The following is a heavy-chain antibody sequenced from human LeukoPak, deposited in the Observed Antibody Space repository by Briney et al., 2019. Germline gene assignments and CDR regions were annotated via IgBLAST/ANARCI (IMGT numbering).Heavy chain of an antibody. Sequence: GGSLRLSCAASGFTFSSYWMSWVRQAPGKGLEWVANIKQDGSEKYYVESVKGRFTISRDNAKNSLYLQMNSLRAEDTAVYYCARYTSGWIDYYYYGMDVWGQGTTVTVSS. J-gene: IGHJ6*02. D-gene: IGHD6-19*01. V-gene: IGHV3-7*01. CDR2: IKQDGSEK. CDR3: ARYTSGWIDYYYYGMDV. CDR1: GFTFSSYW.